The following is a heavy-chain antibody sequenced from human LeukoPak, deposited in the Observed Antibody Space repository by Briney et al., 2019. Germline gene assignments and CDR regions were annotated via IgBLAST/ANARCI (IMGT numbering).Heavy chain of an antibody. J-gene: IGHJ4*02. D-gene: IGHD2-8*01. CDR1: GFTFSSYS. V-gene: IGHV3-21*01. CDR3: ARDQGTNGVCNDY. Sequence: PGGSLRLSCAASGFTFSSYSMNWVRQAPGKGLEWVSSISSSSSYIYYADSVKGRFTISRDNAKNSLYLQMNSLRAEDTAVYYCARDQGTNGVCNDYWGQGPLVTVSS. CDR2: ISSSSSYI.